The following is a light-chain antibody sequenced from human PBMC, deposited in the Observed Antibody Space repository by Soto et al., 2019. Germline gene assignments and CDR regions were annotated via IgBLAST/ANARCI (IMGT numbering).Light chain of an antibody. CDR2: RTN. J-gene: IGLJ2*01. CDR1: SSNIGSNT. CDR3: AAWDDSLTGPV. V-gene: IGLV1-44*01. Sequence: QSVLTQPPSASGTPGQTVTVSCSGSSSNIGSNTVTWYQQLPGTAPKLLISRTNQRPSGVPDRFSGSKSGTSGSLTISGLQPEDEADYYCAAWDDSLTGPVFGGGTKLTVL.